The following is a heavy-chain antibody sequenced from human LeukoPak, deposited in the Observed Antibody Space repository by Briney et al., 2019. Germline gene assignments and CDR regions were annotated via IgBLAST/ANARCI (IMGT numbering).Heavy chain of an antibody. V-gene: IGHV4-59*01. J-gene: IGHJ6*02. Sequence: PSETLSLTCTVSGGSISSYYWSWIRQPRGKGLEWIGYIYYSGSTNYNPSLKSRVTISVDTSKNQFSLKLSSVTAADTAVYYYASSPPYYYYGMDVWGQGTTVTVSS. CDR2: IYYSGST. CDR3: ASSPPYYYYGMDV. CDR1: GGSISSYY.